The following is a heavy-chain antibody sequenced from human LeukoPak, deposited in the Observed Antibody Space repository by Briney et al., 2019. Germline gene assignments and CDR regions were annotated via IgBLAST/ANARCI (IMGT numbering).Heavy chain of an antibody. CDR3: ARASGEGVAYYYYYMDV. V-gene: IGHV1-46*01. Sequence: GASVKVSCKASGYTFTSYYMYWVRQAPGQGLEWMGIINPSRGSTNYAQRFQGRVTMTRDMSTSTVYMELSSLRSEDTAVYYCARASGEGVAYYYYYMDVWGKGTTVTVSS. CDR2: INPSRGST. CDR1: GYTFTSYY. J-gene: IGHJ6*03. D-gene: IGHD1-14*01.